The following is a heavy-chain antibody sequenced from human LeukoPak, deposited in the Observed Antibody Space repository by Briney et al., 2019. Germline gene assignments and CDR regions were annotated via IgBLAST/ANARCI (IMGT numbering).Heavy chain of an antibody. CDR3: ARRGYYYGSGSYVWYWFDP. V-gene: IGHV4-38-2*01. J-gene: IGHJ5*02. D-gene: IGHD3-10*01. CDR1: GYSLSSGYY. Sequence: PSETLSLTCAVSGYSLSSGYYWGWIRPPPGKGLEWIGCLYHSGSTYYNPSLKSRVTRSVDTSKNQFSLRLSSVTAADTAVYYCARRGYYYGSGSYVWYWFDPWGQGTLVTVSS. CDR2: LYHSGST.